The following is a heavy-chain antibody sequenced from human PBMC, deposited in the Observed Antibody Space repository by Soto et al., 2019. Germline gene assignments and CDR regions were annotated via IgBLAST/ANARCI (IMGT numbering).Heavy chain of an antibody. CDR2: ISGSGGST. D-gene: IGHD2-2*01. Sequence: GGSLRLSCAASGFTFSSYAMSWVRQAPGKGLEWVSAISGSGGSTYYADSVKGRFTISRDNSKNTLYLQMNSLRAEDTAVYYCARKGGVPAARYYYYMDVWGKGTTVTVSS. CDR1: GFTFSSYA. J-gene: IGHJ6*03. CDR3: ARKGGVPAARYYYYMDV. V-gene: IGHV3-23*01.